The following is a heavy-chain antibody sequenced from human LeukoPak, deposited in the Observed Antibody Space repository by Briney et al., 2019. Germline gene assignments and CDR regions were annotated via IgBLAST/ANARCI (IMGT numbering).Heavy chain of an antibody. CDR2: IYYSGST. J-gene: IGHJ6*02. CDR1: GGSISSYH. Sequence: SETLSLTCTVSGGSISSYHWSWIRQPPGKGLEWIGYIYYSGSTNYNPSLKSRVTISVDTSKNQFSLKPSSVTAADTAVYYCARALGGSPYYYYYGMDVWGQGTTVTVSS. V-gene: IGHV4-59*01. D-gene: IGHD3-10*01. CDR3: ARALGGSPYYYYYGMDV.